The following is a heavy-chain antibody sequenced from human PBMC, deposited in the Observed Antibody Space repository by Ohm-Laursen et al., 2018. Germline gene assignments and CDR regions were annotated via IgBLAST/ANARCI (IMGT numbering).Heavy chain of an antibody. J-gene: IGHJ6*02. CDR3: ARGLVVPAATMYYYYGMDV. CDR1: GYTFTGYY. Sequence: SSVKVSCKASGYTFTGYYMHWVRQAPGQGLEWMGWINPNSGGTNYAQKFQGRVTMTRDTSISTAYMELSRLRSDDTAVYYCARGLVVPAATMYYYYGMDVWGQGTTVTVSS. D-gene: IGHD2-2*01. CDR2: INPNSGGT. V-gene: IGHV1-2*02.